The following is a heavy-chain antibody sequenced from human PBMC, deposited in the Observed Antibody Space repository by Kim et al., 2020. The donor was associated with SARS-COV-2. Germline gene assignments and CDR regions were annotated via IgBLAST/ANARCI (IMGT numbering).Heavy chain of an antibody. CDR2: INPSGGST. Sequence: ASVKVSCKASGYTFTSYYMHWVRQAPGQGLEWMGIINPSGGSTSYAQKFQGRVTMTRDTSTSTVYMELSSLRSEDTAVYYCARGGNITMIVVVTIDDGAYDAFDIWGQGTMVTVSS. CDR1: GYTFTSYY. J-gene: IGHJ3*02. D-gene: IGHD3-22*01. V-gene: IGHV1-46*01. CDR3: ARGGNITMIVVVTIDDGAYDAFDI.